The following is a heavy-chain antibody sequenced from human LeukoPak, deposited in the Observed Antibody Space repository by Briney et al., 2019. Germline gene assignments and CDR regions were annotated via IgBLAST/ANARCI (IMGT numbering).Heavy chain of an antibody. Sequence: GGSLRLSCAASGFTVSSNYMSWVRQPPGKGLEWVSVIYSGVGTNYADSVKGRFTITRDNVKKSLYLQMNSLRAEDTAVYYCARELRSSWYSRWGQGTLVTVSS. CDR1: GFTVSSNY. CDR2: IYSGVGT. CDR3: ARELRSSWYSR. D-gene: IGHD6-13*01. J-gene: IGHJ4*02. V-gene: IGHV3-53*01.